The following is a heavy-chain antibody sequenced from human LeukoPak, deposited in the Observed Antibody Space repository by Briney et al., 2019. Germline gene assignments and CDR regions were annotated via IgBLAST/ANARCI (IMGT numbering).Heavy chain of an antibody. Sequence: GASVKVSCKASGYTFTSYAMHWVRQAPGQRLEWMGWINAGNGNTKYSQKFQGRVTITRDASASTAYMELSSLRSEDTAVYYCARDGTDSSRRASGYMDVWGKGTTVTVSS. D-gene: IGHD2-15*01. V-gene: IGHV1-3*01. CDR2: INAGNGNT. CDR1: GYTFTSYA. CDR3: ARDGTDSSRRASGYMDV. J-gene: IGHJ6*03.